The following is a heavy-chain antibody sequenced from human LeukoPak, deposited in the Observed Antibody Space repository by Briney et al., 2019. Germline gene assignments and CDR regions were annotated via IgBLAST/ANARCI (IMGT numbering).Heavy chain of an antibody. V-gene: IGHV4-61*02. CDR1: GGSISSGSYY. J-gene: IGHJ6*03. Sequence: SETLSLTCTVSGGSISSGSYYWSWIRQPAGKGLEWIGRIYTSGSTNYNPSLKSRVTISVDTSKNQFSLKLSSVTAADTAVYYCARGYYYMEVWGKGTTVTISS. CDR3: ARGYYYMEV. CDR2: IYTSGST.